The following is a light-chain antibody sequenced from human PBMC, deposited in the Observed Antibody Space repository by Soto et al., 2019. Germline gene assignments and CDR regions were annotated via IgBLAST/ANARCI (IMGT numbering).Light chain of an antibody. CDR1: QSVASRN. CDR2: GAS. J-gene: IGKJ1*01. V-gene: IGKV3-20*01. CDR3: QHFGNSLWT. Sequence: ESVLTQSPDTLSLSPGERATLSGRSSQSVASRNLAWYQQKSGQAPRLLIYGASSRAIHTPDRFSGSGSGTDFTLTISGLEPEDFAVYYCQHFGNSLWTFGQGTKVDIK.